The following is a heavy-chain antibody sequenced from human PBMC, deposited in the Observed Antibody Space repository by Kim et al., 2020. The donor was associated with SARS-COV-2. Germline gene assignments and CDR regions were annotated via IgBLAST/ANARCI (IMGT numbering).Heavy chain of an antibody. CDR3: ARVTWYGERL. D-gene: IGHD1-26*01. CDR1: GLTLSSQH. V-gene: IGHV3-23*01. J-gene: IGHJ4*01. Sequence: GGSLRLSCAGSGLTLSSQHMSWVRQAPGKGLEWVSGLSESEQTFYEESVRGRFTIFRDDSKNTLFLQMDGLRDDDTAIYYCARVTWYGERLWGHGTLDAV. CDR2: LSESEQT.